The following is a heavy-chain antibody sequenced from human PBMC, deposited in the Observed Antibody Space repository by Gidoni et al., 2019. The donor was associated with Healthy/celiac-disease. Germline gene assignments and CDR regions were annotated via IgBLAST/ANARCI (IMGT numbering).Heavy chain of an antibody. CDR3: AKDFSYDSSGYYARDY. Sequence: EVQLLESGGGLVQPGGSLRLSCAASGFTFSSYAMSWVRQAPGKGLEWVSASSGSGGSTYYADSVKGRFTISRDNSKNTLYLQMNSLRAEDTAVYYCAKDFSYDSSGYYARDYWGQGTLVTVSS. D-gene: IGHD3-22*01. V-gene: IGHV3-23*01. J-gene: IGHJ4*02. CDR2: SSGSGGST. CDR1: GFTFSSYA.